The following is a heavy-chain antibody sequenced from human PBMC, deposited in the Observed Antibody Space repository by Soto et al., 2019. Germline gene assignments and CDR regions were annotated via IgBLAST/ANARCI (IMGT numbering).Heavy chain of an antibody. Sequence: PGGSLRLSCAASGFSLSSYAMSWVRQAPGKGLDWVSAISGSGTKTHYADSVKGRFTISRDNSKNTLYLQMNSLRAEDTAVYYCAKDHPVIEVVKVFEYWGRGALVTVSS. J-gene: IGHJ4*02. CDR2: ISGSGTKT. D-gene: IGHD3-22*01. CDR1: GFSLSSYA. CDR3: AKDHPVIEVVKVFEY. V-gene: IGHV3-23*01.